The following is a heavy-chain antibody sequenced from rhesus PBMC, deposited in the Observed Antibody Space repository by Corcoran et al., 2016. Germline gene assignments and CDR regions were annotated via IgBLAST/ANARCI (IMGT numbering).Heavy chain of an antibody. CDR1: GFTFSRYA. CDR3: ANIWVDSLDV. J-gene: IGHJ5-2*02. D-gene: IGHD2-21*01. Sequence: EVQLVETGGGLVQPGGSLRLSCAASGFTFSRYAMQWVRQATGKGLEESSAINSGGGRTNYADSVKGRFTIARDKSKNTLSLQSNSLRAEDTAVYYCANIWVDSLDVWGRGVLVTVSS. CDR2: INSGGGRT. V-gene: IGHV3-103*01.